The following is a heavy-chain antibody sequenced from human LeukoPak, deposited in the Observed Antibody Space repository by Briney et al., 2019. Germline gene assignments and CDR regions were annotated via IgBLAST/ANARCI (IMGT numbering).Heavy chain of an antibody. D-gene: IGHD6-13*01. J-gene: IGHJ4*02. Sequence: PGGSLRLSCEASGFTLADYGMHWVGQAPGKGLEWVSTISWNSASVGYVDSVKGRFTISRDNAKKTLYLQMNSLRPEDTALYYCAKDYGYRSSWYDYWGQRTLVTHSP. CDR1: GFTLADYG. V-gene: IGHV3-9*01. CDR2: ISWNSASV. CDR3: AKDYGYRSSWYDY.